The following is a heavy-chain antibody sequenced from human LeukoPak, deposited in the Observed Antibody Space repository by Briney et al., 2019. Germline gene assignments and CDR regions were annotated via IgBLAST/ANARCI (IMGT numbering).Heavy chain of an antibody. CDR2: ITPIFGSA. J-gene: IGHJ4*02. D-gene: IGHD4-23*01. Sequence: SVKVSCKASGGTFSSHPFTWVRQAPGQGLEWMGEITPIFGSANYAQRFQGRVTITADESTSTVYMELSSLRSDDTALYYCARNSRVASTSGLNYWGQGTLVTVSS. CDR3: ARNSRVASTSGLNY. CDR1: GGTFSSHP. V-gene: IGHV1-69*13.